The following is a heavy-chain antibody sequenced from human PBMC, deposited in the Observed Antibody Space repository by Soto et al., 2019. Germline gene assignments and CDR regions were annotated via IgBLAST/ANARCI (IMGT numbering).Heavy chain of an antibody. V-gene: IGHV4-30-4*01. Sequence: QVQLQESGPGLVKPSQTLSLTCTVSGGSISSGDYYWSWIRQPPGKGLEWIGYIYYSGSTYYNPSLKSRVTIAVDTSKNQFSLKLSSVTAADTAVYYCARDALEYRRGWYIDYWGQGTLVTVSS. D-gene: IGHD6-19*01. CDR2: IYYSGST. CDR3: ARDALEYRRGWYIDY. CDR1: GGSISSGDYY. J-gene: IGHJ4*02.